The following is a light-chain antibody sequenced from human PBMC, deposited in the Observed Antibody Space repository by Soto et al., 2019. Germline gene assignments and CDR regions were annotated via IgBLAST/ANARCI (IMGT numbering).Light chain of an antibody. CDR1: QGISSF. Sequence: DIQMTQSPSSLSASVGDRVTITCRASQGISSFLAWFQQKPGKAPKSLIYDASTLQSGVXSXXSGSGSDTHFTLTISSLQPEDFATYYCQQYHSYPASFGQGTKVEIK. V-gene: IGKV1-16*01. CDR2: DAS. J-gene: IGKJ1*01. CDR3: QQYHSYPAS.